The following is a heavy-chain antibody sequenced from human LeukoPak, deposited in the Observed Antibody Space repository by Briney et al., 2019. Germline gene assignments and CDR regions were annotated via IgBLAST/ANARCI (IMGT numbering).Heavy chain of an antibody. CDR2: ISSSSSYI. J-gene: IGHJ4*02. CDR1: GFTFSSYS. Sequence: GGSLRLSCAASGFTFSSYSMNWVRQAPGKGLEWVSSISSSSSYIYYADSVKGRFTISRDNAKNTLYLQMNSLRAEDTAVYYCARLEGPYCSSTSCYTDYWGQGTLVTVSS. CDR3: ARLEGPYCSSTSCYTDY. V-gene: IGHV3-21*01. D-gene: IGHD2-2*02.